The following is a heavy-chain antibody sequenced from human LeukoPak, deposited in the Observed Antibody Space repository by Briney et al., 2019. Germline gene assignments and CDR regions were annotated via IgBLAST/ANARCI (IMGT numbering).Heavy chain of an antibody. V-gene: IGHV3-74*01. CDR1: GFTFSSYW. J-gene: IGHJ1*01. Sequence: GGSLRLSCAASGFTFSSYWMHWVRQAPGKGLVWVSRIYADGRGTSYADSVKGRFTISRDNTKNTLYLQMNSLTAEDTAVYCCARDSSPSYWGQGTLVTVSS. CDR2: IYADGRGT. D-gene: IGHD1-26*01. CDR3: ARDSSPSY.